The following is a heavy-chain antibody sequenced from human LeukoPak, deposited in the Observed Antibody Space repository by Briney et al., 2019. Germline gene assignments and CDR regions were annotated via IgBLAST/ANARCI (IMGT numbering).Heavy chain of an antibody. Sequence: SETLSLTCTVSGGSISSYYWSWIRQPPGKGLEWIGYIYYSGSTNYNPSLKSRVTISVDRSKNQFSLKLSSVTAADTAVYYCASRRAVTTSFDYWGQGTLVTVSS. J-gene: IGHJ4*02. V-gene: IGHV4-59*12. D-gene: IGHD4-17*01. CDR1: GGSISSYY. CDR3: ASRRAVTTSFDY. CDR2: IYYSGST.